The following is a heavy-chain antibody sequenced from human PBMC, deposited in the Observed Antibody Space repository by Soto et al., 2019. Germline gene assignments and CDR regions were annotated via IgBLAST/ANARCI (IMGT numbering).Heavy chain of an antibody. Sequence: PGGSLRLSCAASGFTFSTYSMNWVRQAPGKGLEWVSSISSSGTYIHYADSLKGRFTISRDNAKNSLYLQMISLRAEDTAVYSCARDPSDCSSTSCWGYYALDVWGQGTTVTVSS. D-gene: IGHD2-2*01. CDR1: GFTFSTYS. CDR3: ARDPSDCSSTSCWGYYALDV. CDR2: ISSSGTYI. V-gene: IGHV3-21*01. J-gene: IGHJ6*02.